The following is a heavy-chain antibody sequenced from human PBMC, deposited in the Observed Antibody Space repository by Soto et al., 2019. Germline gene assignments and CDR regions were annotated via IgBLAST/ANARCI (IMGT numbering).Heavy chain of an antibody. CDR1: GDTFTNYY. Sequence: QVQLMQSGAEVKKPGASVKVSCKASGDTFTNYYIHWVRQAPGQGLEWMGTVNPSGGHTTYAQHFLGRVTMTRETSTSTLFIELTSLTSDDTAVYYGARGGHVVVVTAALDYWGQGTLVTVSS. D-gene: IGHD2-21*02. CDR3: ARGGHVVVVTAALDY. V-gene: IGHV1-46*01. J-gene: IGHJ4*02. CDR2: VNPSGGHT.